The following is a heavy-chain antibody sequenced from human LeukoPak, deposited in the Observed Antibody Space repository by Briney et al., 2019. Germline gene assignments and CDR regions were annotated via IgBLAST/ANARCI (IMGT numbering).Heavy chain of an antibody. Sequence: GASVEVSCKASGYTFTSYYMHWVRQAPGQGLEWMGWINPNSGGTNYAQKFQGRVTMTRDTSISTAYMELSRLRSDDTAVYYCARNYYYDSSGYSTLDYWGQGTLVTVSS. D-gene: IGHD3-22*01. CDR2: INPNSGGT. CDR1: GYTFTSYY. J-gene: IGHJ4*02. CDR3: ARNYYYDSSGYSTLDY. V-gene: IGHV1-2*02.